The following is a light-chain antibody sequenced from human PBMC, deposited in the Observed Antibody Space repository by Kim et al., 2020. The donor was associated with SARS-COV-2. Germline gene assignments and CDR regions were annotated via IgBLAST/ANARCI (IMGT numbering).Light chain of an antibody. Sequence: SYELTQPPSLSVAPGKTAMLTCGGNNIQTKSVHRYQQKPDQAPLLVIYYDSDRPSGIPERFSGSNSGNTATLTISGVEVGDEADYYCQLWDRNSDYWVFG. CDR2: YDS. CDR1: NIQTKS. V-gene: IGLV3-21*04. CDR3: QLWDRNSDYWV. J-gene: IGLJ3*02.